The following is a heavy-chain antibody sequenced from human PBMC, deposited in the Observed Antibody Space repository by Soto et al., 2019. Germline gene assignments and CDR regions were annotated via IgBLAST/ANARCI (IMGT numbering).Heavy chain of an antibody. CDR3: ARVRGRYFDY. CDR1: GGSVSSGSYY. J-gene: IGHJ4*02. Sequence: QVQLQESGPGLVKPSETLSLTCTVSGGSVSSGSYYWSWIRQPPGKGLEWIGYIYYRGSTNNNPSRKSRVTISVDTSKNQLSLKLSSVTAADTAVYYCARVRGRYFDYWGQGTLVTVSS. CDR2: IYYRGST. D-gene: IGHD5-12*01. V-gene: IGHV4-61*01.